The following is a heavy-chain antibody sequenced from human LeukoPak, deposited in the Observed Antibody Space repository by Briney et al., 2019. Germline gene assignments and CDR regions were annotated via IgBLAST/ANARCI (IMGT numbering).Heavy chain of an antibody. V-gene: IGHV4-34*01. CDR2: IHPQGTI. D-gene: IGHD1-26*01. CDR1: GGSVSGLY. CDR3: ARGVDGSKIGY. Sequence: PSETLSLTCAVSGGSVSGLYWNWIRQPPGKGLEWIGEIHPQGTITYSPSLESRVTMSLDTSKNQFSPRLTSVTAADTAVYYCARGVDGSKIGYWGQGTLVTVSS. J-gene: IGHJ4*02.